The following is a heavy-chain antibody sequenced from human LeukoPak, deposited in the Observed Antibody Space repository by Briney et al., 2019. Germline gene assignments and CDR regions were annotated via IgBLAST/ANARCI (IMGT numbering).Heavy chain of an antibody. Sequence: SETLSLTCTVSGGSISSYYWSWIRQPPGKGLEWIGYIYYSGSTNYNPSLKSRVTISVDTSKNQFSLKLSSVTAADTAVYYCARFIAAAARDGRFDPWGQGTLVTVSS. CDR2: IYYSGST. D-gene: IGHD6-13*01. V-gene: IGHV4-59*01. CDR1: GGSISSYY. CDR3: ARFIAAAARDGRFDP. J-gene: IGHJ5*02.